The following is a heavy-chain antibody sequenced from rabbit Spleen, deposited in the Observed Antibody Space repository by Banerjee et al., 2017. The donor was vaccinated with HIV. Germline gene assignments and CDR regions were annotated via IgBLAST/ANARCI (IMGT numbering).Heavy chain of an antibody. D-gene: IGHD2-1*01. CDR3: VRDQAGDADYGPYYLNL. CDR2: IYGDSSGST. CDR1: GFSFSSSYY. J-gene: IGHJ4*01. Sequence: QEQLEESGGDLVKPEGSLTLTCTASGFSFSSSYYMCWVRQAPGKGLEYIACIYGDSSGSTMYASWAKGRFTISKSSSTTVTLETTSLTAADTATYFCVRDQAGDADYGPYYLNLWGPGTLVTVS. V-gene: IGHV1S45*01.